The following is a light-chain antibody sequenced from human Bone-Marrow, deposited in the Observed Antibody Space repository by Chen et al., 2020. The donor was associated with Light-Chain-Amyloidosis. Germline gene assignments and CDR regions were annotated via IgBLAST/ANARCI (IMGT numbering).Light chain of an antibody. CDR1: QSVSGN. J-gene: IGKJ5*01. CDR3: QQDINWPSIT. Sequence: EIVLTQSPATLSVSPGEGATLSCTASQSVSGNLAWYQQKPGQAPRLLIYGTSTRATGIPARFSGSGSGTEFTFISGRRQSEDSAVYYCQQDINWPSITFGQGTRLDIK. V-gene: IGKV3-15*01. CDR2: GTS.